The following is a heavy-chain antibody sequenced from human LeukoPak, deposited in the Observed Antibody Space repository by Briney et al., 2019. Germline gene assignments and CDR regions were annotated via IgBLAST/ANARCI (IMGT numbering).Heavy chain of an antibody. D-gene: IGHD5-12*01. CDR3: ARVRPWDSGYDKPLGYYYYGMDV. Sequence: SVKVSCKASGGTFSSYAISWVRQAPGQGLEWMGRIIPILGIANYAQKFQGRVTITADKSTSTAYMELSSLRSEDTAVYYCARVRPWDSGYDKPLGYYYYGMDVWGKGTTVTVSS. J-gene: IGHJ6*04. CDR1: GGTFSSYA. CDR2: IIPILGIA. V-gene: IGHV1-69*04.